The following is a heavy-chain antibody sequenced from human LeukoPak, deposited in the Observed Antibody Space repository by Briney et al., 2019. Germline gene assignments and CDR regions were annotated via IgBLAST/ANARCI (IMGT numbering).Heavy chain of an antibody. CDR3: ARDLDGAAAGTGAFDI. D-gene: IGHD6-13*01. J-gene: IGHJ3*02. CDR2: IIPILGIA. V-gene: IGHV1-69*04. Sequence: ASVKVSCKASGYTFTGYYMHWVRQAPGQGLEWMGRIIPILGIANYAQKFQGRVTITADKSTSTAYMELSSLRSEDTAVYYCARDLDGAAAGTGAFDIWGQGTMVTVSS. CDR1: GYTFTGYY.